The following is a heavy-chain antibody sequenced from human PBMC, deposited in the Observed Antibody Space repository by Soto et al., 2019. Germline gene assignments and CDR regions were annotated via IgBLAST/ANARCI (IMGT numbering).Heavy chain of an antibody. CDR1: GVTFSSYG. V-gene: IGHV3-33*01. J-gene: IGHJ4*02. CDR2: IWYDGSNK. D-gene: IGHD3-16*01. CDR3: LMGGGPDRCIDY. Sequence: GRSLRLSWAASGVTFSSYGMHWVRHAPGKGLEWVAVIWYDGSNKYYADSVKGRFTISRDKSDYTLYLQMNSLRAEDTAVYYCLMGGGPDRCIDYPCPGTLLTVST.